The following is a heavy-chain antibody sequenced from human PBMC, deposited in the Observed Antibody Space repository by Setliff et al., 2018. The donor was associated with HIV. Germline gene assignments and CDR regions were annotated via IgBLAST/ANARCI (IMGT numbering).Heavy chain of an antibody. CDR3: ARYAASGTGWFDP. D-gene: IGHD2-8*02. V-gene: IGHV1-18*01. CDR1: GYTFTTYG. Sequence: ASVKVSCKASGYTFTTYGISWVRQAPGHGLEWMGWISPYIGHTNYAQNFQGRVTMTIDTSTSTAYMELTSLRSDDTAVYYCARYAASGTGWFDPWGQGTQVTVSS. J-gene: IGHJ5*02. CDR2: ISPYIGHT.